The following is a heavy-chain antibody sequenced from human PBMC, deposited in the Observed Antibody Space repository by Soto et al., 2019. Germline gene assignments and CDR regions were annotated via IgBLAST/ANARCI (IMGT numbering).Heavy chain of an antibody. V-gene: IGHV4-59*01. Sequence: QVQLQESGPGLVKPSETLSLTCTVSGGSISSYYWSWIRQPPGKGLEWIGFISYSGSTNYNPSLKSRVTISVDTSMDQFSLRLSSVTAADTAVYYCERGFGAHDYWGQGTLVTVSS. J-gene: IGHJ4*02. CDR3: ERGFGAHDY. CDR2: ISYSGST. CDR1: GGSISSYY. D-gene: IGHD3-10*01.